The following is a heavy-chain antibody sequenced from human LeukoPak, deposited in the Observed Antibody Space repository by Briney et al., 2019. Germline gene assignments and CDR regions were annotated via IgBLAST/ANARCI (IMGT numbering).Heavy chain of an antibody. CDR1: GGTFSSYA. J-gene: IGHJ4*02. CDR3: ARGLLDYYDSSGYYPHVGYYFDY. D-gene: IGHD3-22*01. Sequence: VASVKVSCKASGGTFSSYAISWVRQAPGQGLEWMGGIIPIFGTANYAQKFQGRVTITADESTSTAYMELSSLRSEDTAVYYCARGLLDYYDSSGYYPHVGYYFDYWGQGTLVTVSS. V-gene: IGHV1-69*13. CDR2: IIPIFGTA.